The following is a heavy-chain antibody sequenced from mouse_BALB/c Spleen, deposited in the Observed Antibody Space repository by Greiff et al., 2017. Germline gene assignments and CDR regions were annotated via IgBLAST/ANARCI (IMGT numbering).Heavy chain of an antibody. CDR1: GFTFSDYY. V-gene: IGHV5-4*02. CDR3: EAAPYGMDY. Sequence: EVNLVESGGGLVKPGGSLKLSCAASGFTFSDYYMYWVRQTPEKRLEWVATISDGGSYTYYPDSVKGRFTISRDNAKNNLYLQMSSLKSEDTAMYYCEAAPYGMDYWGQGTSVTVSS. CDR2: ISDGGSYT. J-gene: IGHJ4*01.